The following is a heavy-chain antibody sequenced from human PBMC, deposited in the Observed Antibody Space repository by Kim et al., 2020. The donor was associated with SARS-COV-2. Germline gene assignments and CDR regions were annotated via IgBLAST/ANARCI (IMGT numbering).Heavy chain of an antibody. J-gene: IGHJ4*02. CDR2: ITWDGDNT. Sequence: GGSLRLSCAVSGFTFDEYTMHWVRQTPGKGLQWVALITWDGDNTYYADSVKGRFAISRDDSKNSLYLQMNILTTDDTALYYCAKDRDPLIYDTRGLDSWGRGTLVTVSS. V-gene: IGHV3-43*01. CDR1: GFTFDEYT. D-gene: IGHD3-22*01. CDR3: AKDRDPLIYDTRGLDS.